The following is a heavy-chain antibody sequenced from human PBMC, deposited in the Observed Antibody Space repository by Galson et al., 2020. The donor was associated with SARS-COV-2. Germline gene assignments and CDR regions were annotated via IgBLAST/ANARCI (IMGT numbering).Heavy chain of an antibody. CDR3: ARGRRITQIDP. J-gene: IGHJ5*02. Sequence: GESLKISCLSSGFTFSSYWMHWVRQAPGKGLVWVSYINSDGSRATYADSVRGRFTVSRDNAKNTLFLQMRSLRADDTAVYYCARGRRITQIDPWGQGTLVTVAS. V-gene: IGHV3-74*01. CDR1: GFTFSSYW. D-gene: IGHD1-20*01. CDR2: INSDGSRA.